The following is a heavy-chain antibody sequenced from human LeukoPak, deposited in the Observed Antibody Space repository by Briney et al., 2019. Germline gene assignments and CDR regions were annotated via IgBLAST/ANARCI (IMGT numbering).Heavy chain of an antibody. D-gene: IGHD3-22*01. Sequence: GGSLRLSCAASGFTFSDYYMNWIRQAPGKGLECVSYISGSGGTIYYADSVKGRFTVSRDNAKNLLYLQMNNLRAEDTAVYYCARDRADDDSSGYIYRDFAYWGQGNLVTVSP. J-gene: IGHJ4*02. CDR1: GFTFSDYY. V-gene: IGHV3-11*04. CDR2: ISGSGGTI. CDR3: ARDRADDDSSGYIYRDFAY.